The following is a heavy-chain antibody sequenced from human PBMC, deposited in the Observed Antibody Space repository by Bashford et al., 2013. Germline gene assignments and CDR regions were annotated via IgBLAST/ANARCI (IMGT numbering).Heavy chain of an antibody. V-gene: IGHV1-69*01. J-gene: IGHJ3*02. CDR3: ARDPWSTTRAFDI. Sequence: WVRQAPGQGLEWVGGIIPIFGTRNYAQKFQGRVTITADESTSTAYMQMNSLRAEDTAVYYCARDPWSTTRAFDIWGQGTMVTVSS. CDR2: IIPIFGTR. D-gene: IGHD2/OR15-2a*01.